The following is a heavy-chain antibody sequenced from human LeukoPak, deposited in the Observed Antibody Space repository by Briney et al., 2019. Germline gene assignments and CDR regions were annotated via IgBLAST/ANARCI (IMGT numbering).Heavy chain of an antibody. Sequence: SETLSLTCTVSGGSFSSYYWSWIPQPPGEGLEWIGYIYYSGSTNYNPSLKSRVTISVDTCKNQFSLKQSSVTAADTAVYYCARVYYYDSSGYYPAEYFQHWGQGTLVTVSS. J-gene: IGHJ1*01. CDR3: ARVYYYDSSGYYPAEYFQH. CDR2: IYYSGST. D-gene: IGHD3-22*01. CDR1: GGSFSSYY. V-gene: IGHV4-59*01.